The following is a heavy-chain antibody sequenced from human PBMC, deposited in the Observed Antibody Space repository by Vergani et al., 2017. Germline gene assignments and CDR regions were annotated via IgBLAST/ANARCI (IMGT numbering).Heavy chain of an antibody. Sequence: QVQLQESGPGLVKPSETLSLTCAVSNYSFTRGDHWAWIRQPPGKGLEWIANIFHRGTTYYSPSLKSRVTISVDTSKNQFSLKLSSVTAADTAVYYCAIYSMLMGVFDFWSQGVLVTVSS. CDR1: NYSFTRGDH. J-gene: IGHJ4*02. CDR2: IFHRGTT. V-gene: IGHV4-38-2*01. CDR3: AIYSMLMGVFDF. D-gene: IGHD2/OR15-2a*01.